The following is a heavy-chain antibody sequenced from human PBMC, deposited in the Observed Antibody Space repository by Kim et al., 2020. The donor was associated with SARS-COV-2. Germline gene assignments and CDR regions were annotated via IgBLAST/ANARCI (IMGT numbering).Heavy chain of an antibody. V-gene: IGHV1-46*01. J-gene: IGHJ4*02. Sequence: FPGRVTMTRDTSTSTVYMELSSLRSEDTAVYYCARRDYDILTGYYKAFDYWGQGTLVTVSS. CDR3: ARRDYDILTGYYKAFDY. D-gene: IGHD3-9*01.